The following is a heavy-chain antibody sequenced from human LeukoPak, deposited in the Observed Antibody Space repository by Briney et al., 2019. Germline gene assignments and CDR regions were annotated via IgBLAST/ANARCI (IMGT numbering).Heavy chain of an antibody. D-gene: IGHD5-18*01. CDR3: ARDLAYSRLDY. Sequence: GGSLRLSCAASGFTFSSYSMNWGRQAPGKGLEWVSYISSSSSTIYYADSVKGRFTISRDNAKNSLYLQMNSLVVEDTAFYYCARDLAYSRLDYWGQGMLVTVSS. CDR2: ISSSSSTI. J-gene: IGHJ4*02. CDR1: GFTFSSYS. V-gene: IGHV3-48*01.